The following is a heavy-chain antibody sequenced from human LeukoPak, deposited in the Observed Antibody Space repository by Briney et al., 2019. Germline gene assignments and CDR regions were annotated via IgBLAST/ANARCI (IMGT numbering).Heavy chain of an antibody. CDR2: ISYDGSNK. Sequence: GGSLRLSCAASGFTFSSYAMHWVRQAPGKGLEWVAVISYDGSNKYYADSVKGRFTISRDNSKNTLYLQMNSLRAEDTAVYYCARGCSSTSCRGSYYYGMDVWGQGTTVTVSS. CDR3: ARGCSSTSCRGSYYYGMDV. J-gene: IGHJ6*02. CDR1: GFTFSSYA. V-gene: IGHV3-30-3*01. D-gene: IGHD2-2*01.